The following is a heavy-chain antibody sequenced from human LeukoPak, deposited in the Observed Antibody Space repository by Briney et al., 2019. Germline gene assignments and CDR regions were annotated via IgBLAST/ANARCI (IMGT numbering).Heavy chain of an antibody. D-gene: IGHD6-13*01. CDR1: GYSFTSYW. V-gene: IGHV5-51*01. CDR3: ARHPIAAGGAYNWFDP. CDR2: IYPSDSDT. Sequence: GESLKISCKASGYSFTSYWIGWVRQMPGKGLEWMGIIYPSDSDTKYSPSFQGRVTISVDTSINTAYLQWISLKASDTAMYYCARHPIAAGGAYNWFDPWGQGTLVTVSS. J-gene: IGHJ5*02.